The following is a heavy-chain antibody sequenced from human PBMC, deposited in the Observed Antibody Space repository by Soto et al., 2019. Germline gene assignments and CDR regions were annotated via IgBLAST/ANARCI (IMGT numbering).Heavy chain of an antibody. D-gene: IGHD2-2*01. Sequence: QVQLVQSGAEVKKPGASVKVSCKASGYTFTSYYMHWVRQAPGQGLEWMGIINPSGGSTSYAQKFQGRVTMTRDTSTSTVYMELSSLRSEDTAVYYCARDFIIRRTSPLGEWFDPWGQGTLVTVS. CDR3: ARDFIIRRTSPLGEWFDP. V-gene: IGHV1-46*03. CDR1: GYTFTSYY. J-gene: IGHJ5*02. CDR2: INPSGGST.